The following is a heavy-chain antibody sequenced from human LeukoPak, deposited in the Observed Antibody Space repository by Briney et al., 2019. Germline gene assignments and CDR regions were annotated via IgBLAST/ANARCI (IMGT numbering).Heavy chain of an antibody. CDR1: GGSISNTNW. CDR3: SRENGAFSPFGY. J-gene: IGHJ4*02. Sequence: PSETLSLTCGVSGGSISNTNWWSWVRQPPGQGLEWIGVISLTGLTHYNPSLESHVTVSLAKSKNQRSLNLTSVTAADTAVYYCSRENGAFSPFGYWGQGTLVTVLS. V-gene: IGHV4-4*02. D-gene: IGHD2-8*01. CDR2: ISLTGLT.